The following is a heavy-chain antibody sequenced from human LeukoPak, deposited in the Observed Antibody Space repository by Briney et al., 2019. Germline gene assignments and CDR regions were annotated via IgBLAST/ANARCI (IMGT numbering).Heavy chain of an antibody. J-gene: IGHJ6*03. V-gene: IGHV4-59*01. CDR2: IYYSGST. CDR3: AGCSGGSCYSGYYYYYMDV. Sequence: PSETLSLTCTVSGGSISSYYWSWIRQPPGKGLEWIGYIYYSGSTNYNPSLKSRVTISVDTSKNQFSLKLSSVTAADTAVYYCAGCSGGSCYSGYYYYYMDVWGKGATVTVSS. CDR1: GGSISSYY. D-gene: IGHD2-15*01.